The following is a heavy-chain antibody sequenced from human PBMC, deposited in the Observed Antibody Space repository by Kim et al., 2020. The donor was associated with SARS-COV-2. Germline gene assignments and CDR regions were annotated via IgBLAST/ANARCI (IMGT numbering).Heavy chain of an antibody. J-gene: IGHJ4*02. CDR2: INWNGGST. D-gene: IGHD6-13*01. CDR3: ARVMGPIIAAAGTVDY. CDR1: GFTFDDYG. Sequence: GGSLRLSCAASGFTFDDYGMSWVRQAPGKGLEWVSGINWNGGSTGYADSVKGRFTISRDNAKNSLYLQMNSLRAEDTALYHCARVMGPIIAAAGTVDYWGQGTLVTVSS. V-gene: IGHV3-20*01.